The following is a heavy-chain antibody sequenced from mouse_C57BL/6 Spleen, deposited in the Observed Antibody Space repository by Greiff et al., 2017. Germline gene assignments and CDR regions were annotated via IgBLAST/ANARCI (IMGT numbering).Heavy chain of an antibody. Sequence: EVQLVESGGGLVKPGGSLKLSCAASGFTFSDYGMHWVRQAPEQGLEWVAYISSGSSTIYYADTVKGRFTISRDNAKNTLFLQMTSLRSEDTAMYYCARGKRYFDVWGTGTTVTVSS. CDR2: ISSGSSTI. J-gene: IGHJ1*03. CDR3: ARGKRYFDV. CDR1: GFTFSDYG. V-gene: IGHV5-17*01.